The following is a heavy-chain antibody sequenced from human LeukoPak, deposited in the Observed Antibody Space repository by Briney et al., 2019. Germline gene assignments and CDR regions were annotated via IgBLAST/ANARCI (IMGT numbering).Heavy chain of an antibody. CDR3: ARDDFLVDFWSGYRVSDAFDI. D-gene: IGHD3-3*01. CDR2: INPNSGGT. Sequence: ASVKVSCGASGYTVTDYYMHWVRQAPGQGLEWMGWINPNSGGTNYAQKFQGRVTMTRDTSISTAYMELSRLRSDDTDVYYCARDDFLVDFWSGYRVSDAFDIWGQGTMVTVSS. V-gene: IGHV1-2*02. J-gene: IGHJ3*02. CDR1: GYTVTDYY.